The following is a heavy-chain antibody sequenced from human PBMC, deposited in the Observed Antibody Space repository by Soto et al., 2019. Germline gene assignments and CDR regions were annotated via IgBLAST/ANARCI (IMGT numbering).Heavy chain of an antibody. V-gene: IGHV1-69*13. CDR3: ARDQGSLAYYDFWSGYLDY. CDR1: GGTFSSYA. Sequence: SVKFSCKASGGTFSSYAISWVRQAPGQGLEWMGGIIPIFGTANYAQKFQGRVTITADESTSTAYMELSSLRSEDTAVYYCARDQGSLAYYDFWSGYLDYWGQGTLVTVSS. D-gene: IGHD3-3*01. CDR2: IIPIFGTA. J-gene: IGHJ4*02.